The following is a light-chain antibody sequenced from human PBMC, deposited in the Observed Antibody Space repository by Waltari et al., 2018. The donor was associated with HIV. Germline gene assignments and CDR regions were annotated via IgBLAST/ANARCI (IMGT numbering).Light chain of an antibody. J-gene: IGLJ1*01. Sequence: SSELAQDPAVSVALGPTVRITCQGDSLSNFYATWYQQKPGQAPILVIYGKNNRPAGIPDRFSGSSSGNTASLTFTGAQAEDEADYYCHSRDSRTDHLEVFGTGTKVTVL. CDR3: HSRDSRTDHLEV. CDR2: GKN. V-gene: IGLV3-19*01. CDR1: SLSNFY.